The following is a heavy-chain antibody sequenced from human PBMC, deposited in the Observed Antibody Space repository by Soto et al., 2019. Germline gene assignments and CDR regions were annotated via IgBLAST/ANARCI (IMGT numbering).Heavy chain of an antibody. D-gene: IGHD2-2*01. V-gene: IGHV4-39*01. CDR2: FYYSGNT. CDR3: ARLIRCKTTSCYFDY. Sequence: SETLSLTCTVSGASVSGSYYWGWIRQSPGKGLEWVASFYYSGNTYYNPSLKSRVSISVDTSMNQFSLSLSAVTAADTAVFYCARLIRCKTTSCYFDYWGQGTLVTVSS. J-gene: IGHJ4*02. CDR1: GASVSGSYY.